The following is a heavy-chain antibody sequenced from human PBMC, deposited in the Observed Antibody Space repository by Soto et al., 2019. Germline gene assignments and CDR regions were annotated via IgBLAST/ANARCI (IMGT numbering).Heavy chain of an antibody. Sequence: GGSLRLSCAASGFTFSSYGMHWVRQAPGKGLEWVAVISYDGSNKYYADSVKGRFTISRDNSKNTLYLQMNSLRAEDTAVYYCAKDGGLGYIIDYWGQGTLVTVSS. D-gene: IGHD6-13*01. CDR1: GFTFSSYG. J-gene: IGHJ4*02. V-gene: IGHV3-30*18. CDR2: ISYDGSNK. CDR3: AKDGGLGYIIDY.